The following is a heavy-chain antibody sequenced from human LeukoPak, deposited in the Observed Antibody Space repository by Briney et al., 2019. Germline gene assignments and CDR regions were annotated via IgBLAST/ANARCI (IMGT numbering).Heavy chain of an antibody. J-gene: IGHJ4*02. CDR2: ITRGGAGT. Sequence: GGSLRLSRAASGFTFSGYAMSWVRQAPGKGLEWVSTITRGGAGTYYADSVKGRFTISRDNSKNTLYLRVNSLRAEDTAVYYCARDHPNCVGTDCLLFDYWGQGTLVTVSS. V-gene: IGHV3-23*01. CDR1: GFTFSGYA. CDR3: ARDHPNCVGTDCLLFDY. D-gene: IGHD2-21*01.